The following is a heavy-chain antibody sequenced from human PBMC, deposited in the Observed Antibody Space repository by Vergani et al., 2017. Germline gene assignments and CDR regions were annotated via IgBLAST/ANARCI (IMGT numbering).Heavy chain of an antibody. CDR1: GGSLSGYY. V-gene: IGHV4-34*01. J-gene: IGHJ3*01. Sequence: QVQLQQWGPGLLKPSETLSLTCAVYGGSLSGYYWSWIWLAPGKGLEWIGEINHSGTINYNPTLKSPFNVSIDTSRDHFSLSLRSVSAADTAVYFCARRAERWETLLRDDFDVWGQGTFVTVSP. CDR3: ARRAERWETLLRDDFDV. D-gene: IGHD1-26*01. CDR2: INHSGTI.